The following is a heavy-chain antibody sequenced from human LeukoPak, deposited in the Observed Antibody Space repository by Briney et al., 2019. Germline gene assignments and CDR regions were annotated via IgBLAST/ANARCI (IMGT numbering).Heavy chain of an antibody. D-gene: IGHD1-14*01. CDR1: GFTLSNCA. V-gene: IGHV3-23*01. CDR3: AKDLNAAWDHTPPVDY. J-gene: IGHJ4*02. Sequence: GVSLRLSCAASGFTLSNCAMSGARGSRGEGVEGVGVVTSTGASTYYAESVKGRFAVSRDNPKNTVFLQMNSLRAEDTAVYYCAKDLNAAWDHTPPVDYWGQGTLVTVSS. CDR2: VTSTGAST.